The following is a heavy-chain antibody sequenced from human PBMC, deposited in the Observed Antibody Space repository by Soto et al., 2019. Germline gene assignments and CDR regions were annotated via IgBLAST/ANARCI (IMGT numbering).Heavy chain of an antibody. J-gene: IGHJ6*03. CDR3: ARVNSSPEYYYYYYMDV. V-gene: IGHV4-59*01. Sequence: SETLSLTCTVSGGSISGFYWSWIRQPPGKGLEWIGYIYYSGTTNYNPSLKSRVTISVDTSKNQFSLKLSSVTAADTAVYYCARVNSSPEYYYYYYMDVWGKGTTVTVSS. CDR1: GGSISGFY. D-gene: IGHD6-13*01. CDR2: IYYSGTT.